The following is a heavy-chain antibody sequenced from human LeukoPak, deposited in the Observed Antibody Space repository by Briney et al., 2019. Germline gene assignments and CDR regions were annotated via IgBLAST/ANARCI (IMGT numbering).Heavy chain of an antibody. V-gene: IGHV3-33*01. D-gene: IGHD3-9*01. Sequence: GGSLRLSCEASGFTFSSYGMHWVRQAPGKGLEWVAVIWYDGSSEYYAGSVKGRFTISRDNSRNTLYLQMNSLRGDDTAVYYCASGLTGPSYFDYWGQGTLVIVDS. CDR3: ASGLTGPSYFDY. CDR2: IWYDGSSE. J-gene: IGHJ4*02. CDR1: GFTFSSYG.